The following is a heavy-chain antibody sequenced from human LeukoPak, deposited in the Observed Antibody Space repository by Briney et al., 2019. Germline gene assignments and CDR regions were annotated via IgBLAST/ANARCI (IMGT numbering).Heavy chain of an antibody. J-gene: IGHJ1*01. CDR3: ARGVSYYDSSGYYNEYFQH. CDR1: GGSISSYY. D-gene: IGHD3-22*01. V-gene: IGHV4-59*08. Sequence: SETLSPTCTVSGGSISSYYWSWIRQPPGKGLEWIGYIYYSGSTNYNPSLMSRVTISVDTSKNQFSLKLSSVTAADTAVYYCARGVSYYDSSGYYNEYFQHWGQGTLVTVSS. CDR2: IYYSGST.